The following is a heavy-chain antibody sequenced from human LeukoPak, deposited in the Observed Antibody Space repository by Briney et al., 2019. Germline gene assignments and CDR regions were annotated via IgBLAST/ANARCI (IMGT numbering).Heavy chain of an antibody. Sequence: GASVRVSCKASGGTFSNYSFSWVRQAPGQGLEWMGRIIPILNIPNTAQKFEGRVTITADKSTSTAYMDLSSLRSEDTAVYYCARDHPRARYFESWGQGTLVTVSS. D-gene: IGHD1-14*01. CDR1: GGTFSNYS. J-gene: IGHJ4*02. CDR2: IIPILNIP. V-gene: IGHV1-69*04. CDR3: ARDHPRARYFES.